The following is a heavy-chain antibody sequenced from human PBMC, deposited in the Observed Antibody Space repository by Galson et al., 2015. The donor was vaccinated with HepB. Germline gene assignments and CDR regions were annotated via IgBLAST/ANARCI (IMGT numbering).Heavy chain of an antibody. Sequence: SLRLSCAASGFTFSNYYAMSWVRQTPGKGLEWISFMGSGGATSYPDSVKGRFAISRDNSKNTLFLQMNSLRAEDTAVYYCAKMGRISTTSVYFEYWGQGTLVTVSS. CDR1: GFTFSNYYA. D-gene: IGHD3-3*02. CDR3: AKMGRISTTSVYFEY. J-gene: IGHJ4*02. CDR2: MGSGGAT. V-gene: IGHV3-23*01.